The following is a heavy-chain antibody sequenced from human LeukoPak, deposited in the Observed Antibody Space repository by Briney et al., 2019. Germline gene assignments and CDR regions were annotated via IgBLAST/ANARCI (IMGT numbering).Heavy chain of an antibody. V-gene: IGHV3-48*03. D-gene: IGHD5-24*01. J-gene: IGHJ4*02. CDR3: PEVQRWLTIPGIDY. CDR2: INNGGNTV. Sequence: GGCLRLSWAAAGFTLTHYEMNWVRQAPGKGLEWVAYINNGGNTVYYADSVKGRFTISRDNAKNSLYLQMNSLRAEATVVYCCPEVQRWLTIPGIDYWGQGTLVTVSS. CDR1: GFTLTHYE.